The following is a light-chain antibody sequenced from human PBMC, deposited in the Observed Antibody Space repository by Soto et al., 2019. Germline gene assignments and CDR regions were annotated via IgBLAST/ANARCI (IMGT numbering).Light chain of an antibody. J-gene: IGKJ4*01. Sequence: DIQMTQSPSSLSVSVGDRVTITCRASQSIGGFLNWYQQKLGKAPKLLIYAASSLQSGVPSRFSGSGSGTDFTLTISSLQPEDFATYYWQQSYSTPLTVGGGTKVEI. V-gene: IGKV1-39*01. CDR1: QSIGGF. CDR2: AAS. CDR3: QQSYSTPLT.